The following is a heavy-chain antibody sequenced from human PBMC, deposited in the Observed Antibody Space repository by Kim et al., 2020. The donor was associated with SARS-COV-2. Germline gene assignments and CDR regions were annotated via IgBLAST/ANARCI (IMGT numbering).Heavy chain of an antibody. CDR2: INHSGST. V-gene: IGHV4-34*01. D-gene: IGHD3-16*01. Sequence: SETLSLTCAVYGGSFSGYYWSWIRQAPGKGLEWIGEINHSGSTNYNPSLKSRVTISVDTSKNQFSLKLSSVTAADTAVYYCARSGWGFQSRHRCDYWGQGTLVTVSS. J-gene: IGHJ4*02. CDR3: ARSGWGFQSRHRCDY. CDR1: GGSFSGYY.